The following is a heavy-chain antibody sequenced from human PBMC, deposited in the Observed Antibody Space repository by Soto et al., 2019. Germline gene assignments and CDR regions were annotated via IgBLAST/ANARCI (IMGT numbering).Heavy chain of an antibody. J-gene: IGHJ6*02. V-gene: IGHV3-74*01. CDR1: GFTFSSYW. Sequence: GSLSLSCAASGFTFSSYWMHWGRQDKRKGLVCLSRLNSDGSTTIYADSVKCRFTISRDNARNTLYLQMNSLRAEDTAVYYCVIDGSPAWVYCVCVLGQGTTVTVSS. D-gene: IGHD1-26*01. CDR2: LNSDGSTT. CDR3: VIDGSPAWVYCVCV.